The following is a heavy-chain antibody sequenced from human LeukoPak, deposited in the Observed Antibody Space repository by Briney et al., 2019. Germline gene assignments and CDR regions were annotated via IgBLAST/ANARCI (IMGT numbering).Heavy chain of an antibody. CDR1: GFTFRDYD. CDR2: IGIRDDT. V-gene: IGHV3-13*01. Sequence: PGGSLRLSCAASGFTFRDYDMHWVRHAPGRGLEWVSAIGIRDDTHYPDSVKGRFTISRENAKNSLYLQMNTLRDGDTAMYYCIRGGIKVSGIDAFDIWGQGTMVTVSS. D-gene: IGHD5/OR15-5a*01. J-gene: IGHJ3*02. CDR3: IRGGIKVSGIDAFDI.